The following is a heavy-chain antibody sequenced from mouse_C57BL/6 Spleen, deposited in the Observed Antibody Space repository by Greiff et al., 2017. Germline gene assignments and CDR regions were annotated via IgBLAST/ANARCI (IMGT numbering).Heavy chain of an antibody. J-gene: IGHJ2*01. V-gene: IGHV5-17*01. CDR2: ISSGSSTI. CDR1: GFTFSDYG. CDR3: ARGGAPYYFDY. Sequence: EVKLQESGGGLVKPGGSLKLSCAASGFTFSDYGMHWVRQAPEKGLEWVAYISSGSSTISYADPGKGRFTISRDNAKNTRFLQMTSLSAEDTAMYYCARGGAPYYFDYWGQGTTLTVSS.